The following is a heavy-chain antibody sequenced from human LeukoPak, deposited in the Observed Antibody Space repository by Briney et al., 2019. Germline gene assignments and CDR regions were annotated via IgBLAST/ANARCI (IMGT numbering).Heavy chain of an antibody. CDR3: ARDERWIQFNY. J-gene: IGHJ4*02. V-gene: IGHV3-23*01. Sequence: ESGGSLRLSCAASGFTFSSYSMNWVRQAPGKGLEWVSGIVGSGVTTYYADSVKGRFTISRDNSKNTLYLHMKGLRVEDTAIYYCARDERWIQFNYWGQGTLVTVSS. D-gene: IGHD5-18*01. CDR1: GFTFSSYS. CDR2: IVGSGVTT.